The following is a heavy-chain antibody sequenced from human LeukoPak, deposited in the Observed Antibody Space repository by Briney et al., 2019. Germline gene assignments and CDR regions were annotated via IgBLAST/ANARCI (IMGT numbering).Heavy chain of an antibody. V-gene: IGHV4-59*08. CDR2: IYYSGST. D-gene: IGHD3-22*01. Sequence: SETLSLTCTVSGGSISSYYWSWIRQPPGKGLEWIGYIYYSGSTNYNPSLKSRVTISVDTSKKQFSLKLSSVTAADTAVYYCARLYYDSSGYYYFDYWGQGTLVTVSS. J-gene: IGHJ4*02. CDR3: ARLYYDSSGYYYFDY. CDR1: GGSISSYY.